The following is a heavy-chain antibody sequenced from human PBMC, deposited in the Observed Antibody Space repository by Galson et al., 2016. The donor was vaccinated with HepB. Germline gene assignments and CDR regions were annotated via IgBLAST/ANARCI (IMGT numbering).Heavy chain of an antibody. CDR3: AKAPDQSSAWSDSYYYGMDV. CDR1: GFTFDDYA. CDR2: ISWNGVGT. D-gene: IGHD6-13*01. J-gene: IGHJ6*02. V-gene: IGHV3-9*01. Sequence: SLRLSCAGSGFTFDDYAMDWVRQAPGKGLEWVAGISWNGVGTGYADSVKGRFTISRDNARKSLYLQMDSLRIEDTVVYYCAKAPDQSSAWSDSYYYGMDVWGQGTTVTVSS.